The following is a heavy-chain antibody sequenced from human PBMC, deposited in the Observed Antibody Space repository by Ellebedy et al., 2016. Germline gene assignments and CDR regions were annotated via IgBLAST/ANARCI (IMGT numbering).Heavy chain of an antibody. CDR3: ARGIDTKNYYYYGMDV. J-gene: IGHJ6*02. CDR2: ISAYNGNT. CDR1: GYTFSNYG. V-gene: IGHV1-18*01. Sequence: ASVKVSXKASGYTFSNYGITWVRQAPGQGLEWMGWISAYNGNTNYAQEFQERVTISTDTSTNTAYMELRSLRSDDSAVYYCARGIDTKNYYYYGMDVWGQGTTVTV. D-gene: IGHD2-8*01.